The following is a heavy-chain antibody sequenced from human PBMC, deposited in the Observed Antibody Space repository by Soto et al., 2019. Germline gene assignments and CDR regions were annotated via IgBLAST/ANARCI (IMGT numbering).Heavy chain of an antibody. Sequence: TGGSLRLSCAASGFTFSSYGMHWVRQAPGKGLEWVAVIWYDGSNKYYADSVKGRFTISSDNSKNTLYLQMNSLRAEDTAVYYCAAAYPFLEWSYGMDVWGQGTTGTV. D-gene: IGHD3-3*02. V-gene: IGHV3-33*01. CDR2: IWYDGSNK. CDR1: GFTFSSYG. J-gene: IGHJ6*02. CDR3: AAAYPFLEWSYGMDV.